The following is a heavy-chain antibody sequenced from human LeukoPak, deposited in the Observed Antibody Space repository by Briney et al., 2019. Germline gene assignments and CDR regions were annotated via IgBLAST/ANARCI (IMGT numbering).Heavy chain of an antibody. CDR1: GFTFDDYG. CDR3: VKDSNYDFWSGYYKGFDN. CDR2: ISRDGGRT. V-gene: IGHV3-20*04. Sequence: PGGSLRLSCAASGFTSGFTFDDYGMNWVRRVPGKGLEWVSGISRDGGRTGYADSVQDRFTISRDNSRNSLHLQMNSLRVEDTAFYYCVKDSNYDFWSGYYKGFDNWGQGTLVTVSS. D-gene: IGHD3-3*01. J-gene: IGHJ4*02.